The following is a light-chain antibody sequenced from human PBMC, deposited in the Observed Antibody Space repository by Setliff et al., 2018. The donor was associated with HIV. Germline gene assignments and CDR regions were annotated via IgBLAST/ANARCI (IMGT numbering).Light chain of an antibody. J-gene: IGLJ1*01. Sequence: QSVLTQPASVSGSPGQSITTSCTGTSSDVGGYNYVSWYQQHPGKAPKLMIHDVSNRPSGVPDRFSGSKSGNTASLTVSGLQAEDEADYYCASYAGDGVHDIYVFGTGTKVTVL. CDR3: ASYAGDGVHDIYV. CDR1: SSDVGGYNY. V-gene: IGLV2-8*01. CDR2: DVS.